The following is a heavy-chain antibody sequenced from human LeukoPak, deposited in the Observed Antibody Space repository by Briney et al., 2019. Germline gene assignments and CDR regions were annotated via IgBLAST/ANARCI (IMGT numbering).Heavy chain of an antibody. CDR2: VYNSGNT. V-gene: IGHV4-59*08. J-gene: IGHJ3*02. CDR3: ARRNVLTEGEAFDI. CDR1: GGSITNYY. Sequence: SETLSLTCTVSGGSITNYYWTWIRQPPGTGLEWIGYVYNSGNTNYNPSLKSRVTISIDASKNQFSLKLNSVTAADTAVYYCARRNVLTEGEAFDIWGQGTLVTVSS. D-gene: IGHD3-16*01.